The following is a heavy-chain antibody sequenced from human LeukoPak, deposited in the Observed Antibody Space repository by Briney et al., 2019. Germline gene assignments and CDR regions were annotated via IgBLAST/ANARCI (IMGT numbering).Heavy chain of an antibody. D-gene: IGHD2-15*01. V-gene: IGHV1-69*01. CDR1: GGTFSSYA. Sequence: SVRASCKASGGTFSSYAISWVRQAPGQGLEWMGGIIPIFGTANYAEKFQGRVTITADESTSTAYMELSSLRSEDTAVYYCARVLCSGGRCYYYYYMDVWGKGTTVTVSS. J-gene: IGHJ6*03. CDR2: IIPIFGTA. CDR3: ARVLCSGGRCYYYYYMDV.